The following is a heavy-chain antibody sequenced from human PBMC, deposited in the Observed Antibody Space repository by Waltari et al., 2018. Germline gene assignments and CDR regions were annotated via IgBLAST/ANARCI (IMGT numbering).Heavy chain of an antibody. Sequence: EVQLVESGGGLVQPGGSLRRSCAASGFTFSSYWMSWVRLAPGKGLEWVANIKQDGSEKYYVDSVKGRFTISRDNAKNSLYLQMNSLRAEDTAVYYCARDFGIAVAGDYYYYGMDVWGQGTTVTVSS. D-gene: IGHD6-19*01. V-gene: IGHV3-7*01. CDR3: ARDFGIAVAGDYYYYGMDV. CDR1: GFTFSSYW. J-gene: IGHJ6*02. CDR2: IKQDGSEK.